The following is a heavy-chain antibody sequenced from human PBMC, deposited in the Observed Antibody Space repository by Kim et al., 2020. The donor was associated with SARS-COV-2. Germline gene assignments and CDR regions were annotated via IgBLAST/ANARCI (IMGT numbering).Heavy chain of an antibody. Sequence: SETLSLTFFVSGGSISSSSHFWGWIRQSPGKGLEWIGSMYYSGTTYYNPSLTSRVTISVDTSRDQFSLKLTSVTAADTAMYYCARQKYSSSWYLFDFWGQGVLVTVSS. CDR1: GGSISSSSHF. CDR3: ARQKYSSSWYLFDF. J-gene: IGHJ4*02. D-gene: IGHD6-13*01. CDR2: MYYSGTT. V-gene: IGHV4-39*01.